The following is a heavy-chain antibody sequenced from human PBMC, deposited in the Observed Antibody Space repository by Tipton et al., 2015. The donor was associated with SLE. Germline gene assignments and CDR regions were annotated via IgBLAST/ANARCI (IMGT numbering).Heavy chain of an antibody. V-gene: IGHV4-59*01. D-gene: IGHD1-26*01. CDR1: GGSISSYY. J-gene: IGHJ4*02. CDR2: IYYSGST. Sequence: TLSLTCTVSGGSISSYYWSWIRQPPGKGLEWIGYIYYSGSTNYNPSLKSRVTISVDTSKNQFSLKRSSVTAADTAVYYCAGGMPSGSYNYWGQGTLVTVSS. CDR3: AGGMPSGSYNY.